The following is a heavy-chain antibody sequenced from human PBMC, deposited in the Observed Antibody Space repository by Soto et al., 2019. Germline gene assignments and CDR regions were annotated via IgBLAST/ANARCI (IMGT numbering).Heavy chain of an antibody. CDR2: IYSTGSS. J-gene: IGHJ5*02. D-gene: IGHD5-18*01. CDR3: ARDGIKLWLSGRDRFDP. V-gene: IGHV4-30-4*01. CDR1: GGSISSGNYY. Sequence: SETLSLTCTVSGGSISSGNYYWSWIRQSPGKGLEWIGYIYSTGSSYYNPSLRSRVSMSVDTSKNQFSLNLRSVTAADTAVYFCARDGIKLWLSGRDRFDPCGQGTQVTVSS.